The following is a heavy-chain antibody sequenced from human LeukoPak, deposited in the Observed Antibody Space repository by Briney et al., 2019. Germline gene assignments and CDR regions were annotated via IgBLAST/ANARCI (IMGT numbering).Heavy chain of an antibody. CDR1: GFTFRNYW. CDR2: IKQDGSDR. V-gene: IGHV3-7*03. CDR3: VRNLAVAGTCFDS. D-gene: IGHD6-19*01. Sequence: GGSLRLSCAASGFTFRNYWMSWVRQAPGTGLEWVANIKQDGSDRNYVTSVRGRSTISRDNAESSLYLQMNSLRVEDTAVYYCVRNLAVAGTCFDSWGQGTLVTVSS. J-gene: IGHJ4*02.